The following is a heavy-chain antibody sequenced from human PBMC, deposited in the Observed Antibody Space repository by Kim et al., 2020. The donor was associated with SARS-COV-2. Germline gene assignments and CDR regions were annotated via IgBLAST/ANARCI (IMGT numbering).Heavy chain of an antibody. CDR1: GFTFSDYW. V-gene: IGHV3-11*01. Sequence: GGSLRLSCKASGFTFSDYWMSWIRQAPGRGLEWISYITGNGINTFHAESVKGRFTISRNNFKNMLYLQMDSLRVDDTAIYYCARDRDICGSFRLASWGQELWSPSPQ. CDR2: ITGNGINT. D-gene: IGHD3-9*01. J-gene: IGHJ5*01. CDR3: ARDRDICGSFRLAS.